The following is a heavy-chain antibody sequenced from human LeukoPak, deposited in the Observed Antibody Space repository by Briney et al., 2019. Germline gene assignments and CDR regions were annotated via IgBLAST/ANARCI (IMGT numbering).Heavy chain of an antibody. V-gene: IGHV3-66*02. CDR1: GFTVSSNY. D-gene: IGHD2-2*02. CDR2: MYSGGST. Sequence: GRSLRRSCAASGFTVSSNYMSWVGQAPGQGLDWISIMYSGGSTYYADSVKGRFTISRDNSKNTLYLQMNSLRAEDTAVYYCARGEMDIVVVPAGIAAAGTYTLPYYYYYYGMDVWGQGTTVTVSS. CDR3: ARGEMDIVVVPAGIAAAGTYTLPYYYYYYGMDV. J-gene: IGHJ6*02.